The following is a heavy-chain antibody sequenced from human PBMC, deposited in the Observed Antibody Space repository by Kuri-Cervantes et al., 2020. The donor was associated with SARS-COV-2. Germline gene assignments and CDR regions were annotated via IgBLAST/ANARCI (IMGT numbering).Heavy chain of an antibody. V-gene: IGHV3-23*01. CDR2: ISGSGGST. J-gene: IGHJ4*02. CDR3: AKCSDIAAAGQTDY. CDR1: GFTFSSYA. Sequence: GESLKISCAASGFTFSSYAMSWVRQAPGKGLEWVSAISGSGGSTYYADSVKGRFTISRANSKNTLYLQMNSLRAEDTAVYYCAKCSDIAAAGQTDYWGQGTLVTVSS. D-gene: IGHD6-13*01.